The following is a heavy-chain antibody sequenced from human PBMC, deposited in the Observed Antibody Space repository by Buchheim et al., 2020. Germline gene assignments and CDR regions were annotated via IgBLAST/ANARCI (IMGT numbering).Heavy chain of an antibody. J-gene: IGHJ6*02. CDR3: AKDANYCSGGSCYPYYGMDV. CDR2: ISYDGSNK. V-gene: IGHV3-30*18. CDR1: GFTFSSYG. Sequence: QVQLVESGGGVVQPGRSLRLSCAASGFTFSSYGMHWVRQAPGKGLEWVAVISYDGSNKYYADSVKGRFTISRDTSKNTLYLQMNSLRAEDTAVYYCAKDANYCSGGSCYPYYGMDVWGQGTT. D-gene: IGHD2-15*01.